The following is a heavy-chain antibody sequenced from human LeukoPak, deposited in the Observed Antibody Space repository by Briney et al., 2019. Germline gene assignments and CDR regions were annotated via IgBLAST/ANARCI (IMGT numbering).Heavy chain of an antibody. CDR2: IYYSGST. J-gene: IGHJ4*02. CDR3: ARRRYSSGWFDY. Sequence: PSQTLSLTCAVSGGSISSGGYSWSWIRQHPGKGLEWIGYIYYSGSTYYNPSLKSRVTISVDTSKNQFSLKLSSVTAADTAVYYCARRRYSSGWFDYWGQGTLVTVSS. V-gene: IGHV4-31*11. CDR1: GGSISSGGYS. D-gene: IGHD6-19*01.